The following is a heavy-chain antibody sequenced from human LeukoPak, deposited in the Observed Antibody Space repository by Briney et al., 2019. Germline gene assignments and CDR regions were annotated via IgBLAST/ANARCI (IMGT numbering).Heavy chain of an antibody. CDR1: GFTFSSYE. J-gene: IGHJ4*02. D-gene: IGHD1-14*01. CDR3: TRDQNPYY. V-gene: IGHV3-49*04. Sequence: GGSLRLSCAASGFTFSSYEMNWVRQAPGKGLEWVGFIRSKIYGGTPEYAASVKVRFTISRDDSKGIAYLQMNSLTTEDTAVYYCTRDQNPYYWGQGTLVTVSS. CDR2: IRSKIYGGTP.